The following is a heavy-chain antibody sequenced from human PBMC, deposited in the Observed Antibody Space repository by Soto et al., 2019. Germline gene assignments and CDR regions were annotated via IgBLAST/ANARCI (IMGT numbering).Heavy chain of an antibody. J-gene: IGHJ6*03. D-gene: IGHD1-1*01. CDR3: AHTTWNYSYYMDV. CDR1: GFSLSTSAVG. Sequence: QITLKESGPTLVKPTQTLTLTCTFSGFSLSTSAVGVGWIRQPPGKALEWLAIIFWDGDKRYSPSLEGRLIISKDTSKNQVVLTMPNMDPVDTATYYCAHTTWNYSYYMDVWGKGTTVTVSS. CDR2: IFWDGDK. V-gene: IGHV2-5*02.